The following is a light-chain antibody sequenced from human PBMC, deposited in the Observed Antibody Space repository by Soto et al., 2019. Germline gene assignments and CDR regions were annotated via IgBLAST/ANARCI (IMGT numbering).Light chain of an antibody. Sequence: QSALTQPASVSASPGQSITISCTGTSSDVGGFNYVSWYQQHPGKAPKLMIYDVTNRPSGVSFRFSGSKSGNTASLTISGLQAEDEADYYCNSYTSSSTYVFGTGTKVTVL. J-gene: IGLJ1*01. CDR2: DVT. CDR3: NSYTSSSTYV. V-gene: IGLV2-14*03. CDR1: SSDVGGFNY.